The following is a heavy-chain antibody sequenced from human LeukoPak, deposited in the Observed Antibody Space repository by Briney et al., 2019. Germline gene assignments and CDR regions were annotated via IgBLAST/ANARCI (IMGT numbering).Heavy chain of an antibody. Sequence: SETLSLTCTVSGGSINTPNYYWGWIRQTPGKGLEWIGNIFYSGGTYYSPSLKSRVTISVDTSKNQFSLKLSSVTAADTAVYYCARVEWPLYAFDIWGQGTMVTVSS. V-gene: IGHV4-39*07. CDR3: ARVEWPLYAFDI. D-gene: IGHD3-3*01. CDR1: GGSINTPNYY. CDR2: IFYSGGT. J-gene: IGHJ3*02.